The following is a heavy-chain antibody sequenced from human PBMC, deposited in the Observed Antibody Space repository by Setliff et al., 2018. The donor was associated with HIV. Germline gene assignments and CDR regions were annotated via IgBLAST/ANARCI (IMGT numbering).Heavy chain of an antibody. CDR1: GYSISSGYY. V-gene: IGHV4-38-2*01. J-gene: IGHJ5*02. CDR2: IYHSGST. CDR3: ARRSKTPIHCLEYNWFDP. D-gene: IGHD3-3*01. Sequence: SETLSLTCAVSGYSISSGYYWGWIRQPPGKGLEWIGSIYHSGSTYYNPSLKSRVTISVDTSKDQFSLKLSSVTAADTAVYYCARRSKTPIHCLEYNWFDPWGQGTLVTVSS.